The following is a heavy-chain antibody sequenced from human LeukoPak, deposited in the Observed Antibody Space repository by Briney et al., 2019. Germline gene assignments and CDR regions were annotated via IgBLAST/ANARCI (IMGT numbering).Heavy chain of an antibody. CDR3: ARRDRDGYNYFDY. V-gene: IGHV1-46*01. CDR1: GYTFTSYY. D-gene: IGHD5-24*01. CDR2: VNPSGGST. Sequence: ASVKVSCKASGYTFTSYYMHWVRQAPGQGLEWMGIVNPSGGSTSYAQKFQGRVPMPRDTSTSTVYMELSSLRSEDTAVYYCARRDRDGYNYFDYWGQGTLVTVSS. J-gene: IGHJ4*02.